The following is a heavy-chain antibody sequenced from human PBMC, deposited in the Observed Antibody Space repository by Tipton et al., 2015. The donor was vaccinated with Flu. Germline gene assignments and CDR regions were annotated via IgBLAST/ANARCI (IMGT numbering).Heavy chain of an antibody. Sequence: TLSLTCSVSGVSITGYFWTWIRQSPGKGLEFIGHISNTGKSDYNPSLNGRVTISEDTSKNQVSLQMTSVTAADTAVSYCAKYGWSGWEVDYWGQGILVTVSS. V-gene: IGHV4-59*01. CDR2: ISNTGKS. D-gene: IGHD6-19*01. CDR1: GVSITGYF. J-gene: IGHJ4*02. CDR3: AKYGWSGWEVDY.